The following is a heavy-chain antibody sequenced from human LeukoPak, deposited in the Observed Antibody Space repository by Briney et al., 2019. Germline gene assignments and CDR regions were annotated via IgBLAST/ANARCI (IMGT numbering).Heavy chain of an antibody. D-gene: IGHD2-15*01. J-gene: IGHJ4*02. CDR2: INPNSGNT. CDR3: ARVDGSPDY. CDR1: EYTFIGYY. Sequence: ASVKVACKASEYTFIGYYVHWVRQAPGQGLEWMGWINPNSGNTGYAQKFQGRVTITRDTSIRTAYMEVSSLRSEDTAVYYCARVDGSPDYWGQGTLLTVSS. V-gene: IGHV1-8*03.